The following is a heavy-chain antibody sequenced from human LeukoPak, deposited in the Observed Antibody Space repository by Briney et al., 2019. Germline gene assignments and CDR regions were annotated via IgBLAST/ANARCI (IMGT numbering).Heavy chain of an antibody. D-gene: IGHD3-10*01. CDR2: IKQDGSEK. CDR1: GFTFSSYW. J-gene: IGHJ4*02. V-gene: IGHV3-7*03. CDR3: AREEVLWFRELFHDY. Sequence: PGGSLRLSCAASGFTFSSYWMSWVRQAPGKGLEWVANIKQDGSEKYYVDSVKGRFTISRDNAKNSLYLQMNSLRAEDTAVYYCAREEVLWFRELFHDYWGQGTLVTVSS.